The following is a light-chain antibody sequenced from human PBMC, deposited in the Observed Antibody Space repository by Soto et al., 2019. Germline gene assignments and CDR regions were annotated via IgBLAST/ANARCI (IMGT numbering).Light chain of an antibody. J-gene: IGKJ4*01. CDR2: WAS. Sequence: DIVMTQSPDSLTVSLGERATINCKSSQSVLYSSNNKNYLAWYQQKPGQPPKLLIYWASTRESGVPDRFSGSGSGTDFTLTISSLQAEDAAVYYCQQYYSSPLTFGGGTKGEVK. CDR3: QQYYSSPLT. V-gene: IGKV4-1*01. CDR1: QSVLYSSNNKNY.